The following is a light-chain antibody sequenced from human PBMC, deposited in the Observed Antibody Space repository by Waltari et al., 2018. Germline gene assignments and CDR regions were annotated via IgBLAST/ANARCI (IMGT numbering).Light chain of an antibody. J-gene: IGLJ6*01. CDR1: NSNIGSNT. CDR2: SDS. CDR3: AAWDDSLSGFTV. V-gene: IGLV1-44*01. Sequence: QAVLTQPPSVSGTPGQRVTISCSGGNSNIGSNTVNWYKQLPGSAPSLLIYSDSQRPSGVPDRFSGSKSGTSASLAISGLQSEDEADYYCAAWDDSLSGFTVFGSGTKVTVL.